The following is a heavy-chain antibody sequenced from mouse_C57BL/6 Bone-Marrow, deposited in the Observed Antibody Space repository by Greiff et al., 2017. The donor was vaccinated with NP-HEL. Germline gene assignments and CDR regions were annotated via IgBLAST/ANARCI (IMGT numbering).Heavy chain of an antibody. CDR2: INPNNGGT. Sequence: EVQLQQSGPELVKPGASVKISCKASGYTFTDYYMNWVKQSHGKSLEWIGDINPNNGGTSYNQKFKGKATLTVDKSSSTAYMELRSLTSEDSAVYYCAREHYYGSSSWIAYWGQGTLVTVSA. J-gene: IGHJ3*01. D-gene: IGHD1-1*01. CDR1: GYTFTDYY. CDR3: AREHYYGSSSWIAY. V-gene: IGHV1-26*01.